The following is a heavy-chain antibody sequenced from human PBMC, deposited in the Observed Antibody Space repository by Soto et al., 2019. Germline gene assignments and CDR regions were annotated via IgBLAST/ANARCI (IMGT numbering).Heavy chain of an antibody. CDR1: GYTFTGYY. D-gene: IGHD2-15*01. CDR2: INPNSGVT. J-gene: IGHJ3*02. Sequence: ASVKVSCKASGYTFTGYYMHWVRQAPGQGLECLGWINPNSGVTNYAQKFQGRVTMISDTYISTAYMELSRLRSDDTAVYYCARETVMLVAATGHDAFDIWGQGTMVTVSS. V-gene: IGHV1-2*02. CDR3: ARETVMLVAATGHDAFDI.